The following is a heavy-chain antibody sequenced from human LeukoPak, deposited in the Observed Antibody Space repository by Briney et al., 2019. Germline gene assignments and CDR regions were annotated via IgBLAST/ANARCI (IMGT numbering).Heavy chain of an antibody. CDR1: GFTVTTNY. J-gene: IGHJ4*02. D-gene: IGHD1-26*01. CDR3: ARRLEYSGSKGVFDY. CDR2: IYSGGCT. Sequence: PGGSLRLSCAASGFTVTTNYMTWVRQAPGKGLEWVSIIYSGGCTDYADSVKGRFTISRDNSKNTLDLQMNSLRAEDTAVYYCARRLEYSGSKGVFDYWGQGTLVTVSS. V-gene: IGHV3-66*01.